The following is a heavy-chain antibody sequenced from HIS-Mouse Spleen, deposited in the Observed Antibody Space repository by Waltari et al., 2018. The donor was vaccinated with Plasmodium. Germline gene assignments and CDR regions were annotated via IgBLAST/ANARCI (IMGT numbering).Heavy chain of an antibody. D-gene: IGHD6-19*01. CDR1: GYTFTTYG. V-gene: IGHV1-18*01. J-gene: IGHJ3*02. Sequence: QVQLVQSGAEVKKPGASVNVSCKASGYTFTTYGISWVRQAHGQGLEWMGWISAYNGNIKYAQKVQGRVTMTTDTSTSTAYMELRSLRSDDTAVYYCARGSAGDGFDIWGQGTLVTVSS. CDR3: ARGSAGDGFDI. CDR2: ISAYNGNI.